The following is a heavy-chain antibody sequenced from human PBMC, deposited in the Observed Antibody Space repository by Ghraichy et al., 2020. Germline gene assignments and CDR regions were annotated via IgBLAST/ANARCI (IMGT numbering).Heavy chain of an antibody. CDR3: SLSCSSASCQPRGYSYCSYSYVDV. V-gene: IGHV2-5*02. CDR1: GFSLSTNGVG. CDR2: IYWDDDK. D-gene: IGHD2-2*01. J-gene: IGHJ6*03. Sequence: SGPTLVKPTETLTLTCTLSGFSLSTNGVGVGWIRQPPGKALEWLALIYWDDDKRYSPSLKSRFSITKDTSKNQVVLTLTIIDPVDTATYYCSLSCSSASCQPRGYSYCSYSYVDVWGKGTTVTVSS.